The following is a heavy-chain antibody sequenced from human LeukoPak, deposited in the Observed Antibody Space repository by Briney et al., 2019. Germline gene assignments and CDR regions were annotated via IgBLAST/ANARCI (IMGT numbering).Heavy chain of an antibody. D-gene: IGHD6-19*01. J-gene: IGHJ4*02. CDR2: IYHSGST. V-gene: IGHV4-4*02. Sequence: GSLRLSCAASGFIFSNYAMSWVRQPPGKGLEWIGEIYHSGSTNYNPSLKSRVTISVDKSKNQFSLKLSSVTAADTAVYYCARDWNSSGWYYYWGQGTLVTVSS. CDR1: GFIFSNYA. CDR3: ARDWNSSGWYYY.